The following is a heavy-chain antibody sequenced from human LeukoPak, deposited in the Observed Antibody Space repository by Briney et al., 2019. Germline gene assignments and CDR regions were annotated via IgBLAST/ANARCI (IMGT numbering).Heavy chain of an antibody. J-gene: IGHJ4*02. D-gene: IGHD5-18*01. V-gene: IGHV3-23*01. CDR3: AKDDTAMVVFDY. CDR2: ISGSGGST. Sequence: GGSLRLSCAASGFTFSSYAMSWVRQAPGKGLEWVSAISGSGGSTYYADSVKGRFTISRGNSKNTLYLQMNSLRAEDTAVYYCAKDDTAMVVFDYWGQGTLVTVSS. CDR1: GFTFSSYA.